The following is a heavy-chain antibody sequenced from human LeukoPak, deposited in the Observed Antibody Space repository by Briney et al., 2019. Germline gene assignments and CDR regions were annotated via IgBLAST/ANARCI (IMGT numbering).Heavy chain of an antibody. CDR3: ARDGVLRYFDGDAFDI. V-gene: IGHV1-69*13. Sequence: SVKVSCKASGGTFSSYAISWVRQAPGHGLEWMGGIIPIFGTANYAQKFQGRVTITADESTSTAYMELSSLRSEDTAVYYCARDGVLRYFDGDAFDIWGQGTMVTVSS. D-gene: IGHD3-9*01. J-gene: IGHJ3*02. CDR2: IIPIFGTA. CDR1: GGTFSSYA.